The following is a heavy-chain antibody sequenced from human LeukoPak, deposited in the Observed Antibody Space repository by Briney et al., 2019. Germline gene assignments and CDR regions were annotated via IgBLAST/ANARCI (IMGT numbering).Heavy chain of an antibody. CDR1: GGSISSGSYH. V-gene: IGHV4-39*07. J-gene: IGHJ4*02. CDR3: GRENPGDY. CDR2: IYFSGNT. Sequence: SETLSLTCTVSGGSISSGSYHWGWIRQPPGKGLEWIGSIYFSGNTYYNPSLKSRVTISVDTSKNQFSLKLSSVTAADTAVYYCGRENPGDYWGQGTLVTVSS.